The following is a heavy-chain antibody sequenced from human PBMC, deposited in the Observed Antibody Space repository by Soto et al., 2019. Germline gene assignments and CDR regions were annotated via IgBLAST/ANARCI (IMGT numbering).Heavy chain of an antibody. CDR3: ARGDDFWSGYYAFDY. CDR1: GGSISSGGYS. Sequence: SETLSLTCAVSGGSISSGGYSWSWIRQPPGKGLEWIGYMYHSGSTYYNPSLKSRVTISVDRSKNQFSLKLSSVTAADTAVYYCARGDDFWSGYYAFDYWGQGTLVTVSS. CDR2: MYHSGST. V-gene: IGHV4-30-2*01. J-gene: IGHJ4*02. D-gene: IGHD3-3*01.